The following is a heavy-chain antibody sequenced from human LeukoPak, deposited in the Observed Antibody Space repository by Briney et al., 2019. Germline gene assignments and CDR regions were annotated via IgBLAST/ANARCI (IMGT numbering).Heavy chain of an antibody. Sequence: GGSLRLSCAASGFTFTNYAISWVRQAPGKGLEWVAAISGSGRSTYYADSVKGRFTISSDNSKNTVHLRMNSLRAEDTAVYYCAMMGELSLYFDYWGQGTLVTVSS. V-gene: IGHV3-23*01. CDR1: GFTFTNYA. J-gene: IGHJ4*02. CDR2: ISGSGRST. CDR3: AMMGELSLYFDY. D-gene: IGHD3-16*02.